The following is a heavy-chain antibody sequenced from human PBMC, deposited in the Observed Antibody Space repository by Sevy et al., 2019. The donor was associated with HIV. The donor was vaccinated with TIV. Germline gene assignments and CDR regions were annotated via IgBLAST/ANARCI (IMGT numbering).Heavy chain of an antibody. CDR1: GFTFSTYS. CDR2: ISSSSNYI. J-gene: IGHJ6*02. V-gene: IGHV3-21*01. D-gene: IGHD3-10*01. Sequence: GGSLRLSCAASGFTFSTYSMNWVRQAPGKGLEWVSSISSSSNYIYYPDSLKGRLTISRDNPKNSLYLQMNSLRADDTAVYYCARDGARITMVQGVMAYYHGMDVWGQGTTVTVSS. CDR3: ARDGARITMVQGVMAYYHGMDV.